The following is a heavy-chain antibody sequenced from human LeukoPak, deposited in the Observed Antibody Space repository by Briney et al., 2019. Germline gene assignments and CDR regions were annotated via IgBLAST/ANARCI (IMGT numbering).Heavy chain of an antibody. J-gene: IGHJ6*03. CDR1: GGYITSSSYY. Sequence: PSETLSLTCTVSGGYITSSSYYWDWIRQPPGRGLEWIGSIYHSGSTYYNPSLKSRVTISVDTSKNQFSLKLNSVTAADTAVYYCAREGNLYYYYMDVWGKGTTVTISS. D-gene: IGHD1-14*01. CDR3: AREGNLYYYYMDV. CDR2: IYHSGST. V-gene: IGHV4-39*07.